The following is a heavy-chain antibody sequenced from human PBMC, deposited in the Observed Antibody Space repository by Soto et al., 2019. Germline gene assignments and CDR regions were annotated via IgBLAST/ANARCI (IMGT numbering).Heavy chain of an antibody. CDR2: ISYDGSNA. CDR1: GFTFSSYG. J-gene: IGHJ6*02. Sequence: PGGSLRLSCAASGFTFSSYGMHWFRQAPGKGLEWVAVISYDGSNAYYADSVKGRFTISRDSSKNTLYLHMNSLRAEDTAVYYCASRPLRSYGMDLWGQGTTVTVSS. V-gene: IGHV3-30*03. CDR3: ASRPLRSYGMDL.